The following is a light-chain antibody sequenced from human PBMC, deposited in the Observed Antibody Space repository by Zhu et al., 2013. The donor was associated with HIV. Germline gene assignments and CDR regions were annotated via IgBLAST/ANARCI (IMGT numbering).Light chain of an antibody. CDR3: SSYTSSSTYV. J-gene: IGLJ1*01. Sequence: QSALTQPASVSGSPGQSITISCTGTSSDVGGSNYVSWYQQHPGRAPKLIIYDVANRPSGVSDRFSGSKSGNTASLTISGLQAEDEAHYYCSSYTSSSTYVFGTGTKVTVL. CDR1: SSDVGGSNY. V-gene: IGLV2-14*03. CDR2: DVA.